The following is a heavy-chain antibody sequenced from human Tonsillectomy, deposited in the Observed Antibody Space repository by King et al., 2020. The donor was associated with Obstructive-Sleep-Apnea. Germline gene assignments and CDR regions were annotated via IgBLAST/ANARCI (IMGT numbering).Heavy chain of an antibody. Sequence: QLQESGPGLVKPSETLSLTCTVSGGSISSSSYYWGWIRQPPGKGLEWIGSIYYSGSTYYNPSLKSRVTISVDTSKNQFSLKLRSVTAADTAVYYCARAKAGDGYPFDPWGRGTLVTVSS. CDR1: GGSISSSSYY. D-gene: IGHD5-24*01. J-gene: IGHJ2*01. CDR2: IYYSGST. V-gene: IGHV4-39*07. CDR3: ARAKAGDGYPFDP.